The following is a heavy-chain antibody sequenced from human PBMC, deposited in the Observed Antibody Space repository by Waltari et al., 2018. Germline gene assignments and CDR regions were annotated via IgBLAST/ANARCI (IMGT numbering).Heavy chain of an antibody. J-gene: IGHJ4*02. CDR3: ARGWAAGTNGDY. V-gene: IGHV3-48*04. Sequence: EVQLVESGGGLVQPGGSLRLSCAASGFTFSSYSMNWVRQAPGKGLEWVSYISSTSSAIYYADSVKGRVTSSRDNAKSSLYLQMNSLRAEDTAVYYCARGWAAGTNGDYWGQGTLVTVSS. D-gene: IGHD6-13*01. CDR2: ISSTSSAI. CDR1: GFTFSSYS.